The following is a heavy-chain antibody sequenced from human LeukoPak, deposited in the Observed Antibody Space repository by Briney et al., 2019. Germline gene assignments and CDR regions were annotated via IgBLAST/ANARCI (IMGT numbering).Heavy chain of an antibody. CDR1: GGSISSYY. CDR3: ARGGYYYDSSGYFSFHY. V-gene: IGHV4-4*07. CDR2: IRTSGST. Sequence: SETLSLTCTFSGGSISSYYWNWIRQPAGKGLEWIGRIRTSGSTNYNPSLKSRVTMSVDTSKNQFSLKLSSVTAADTAVYYCARGGYYYDSSGYFSFHYWGQGTLITVSS. D-gene: IGHD3-22*01. J-gene: IGHJ4*02.